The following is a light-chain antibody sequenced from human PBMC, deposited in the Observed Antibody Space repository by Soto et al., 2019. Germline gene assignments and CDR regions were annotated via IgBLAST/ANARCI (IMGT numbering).Light chain of an antibody. J-gene: IGKJ1*01. Sequence: EIVMTQSPATLSVSPGERATLSCRASQSVSSNLAWYQQKPGQAPRLLIYGASRATGIPARFSGSGSGTEFTLTISSLQSEDFAVYYCQQYNNWLTWTFGQGTKVEIK. CDR2: GA. CDR1: QSVSSN. CDR3: QQYNNWLTWT. V-gene: IGKV3-15*01.